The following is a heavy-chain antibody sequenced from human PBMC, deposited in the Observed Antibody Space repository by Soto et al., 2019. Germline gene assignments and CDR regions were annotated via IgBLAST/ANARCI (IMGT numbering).Heavy chain of an antibody. J-gene: IGHJ6*02. CDR3: ARARGLVANPYYYGLGV. D-gene: IGHD5-12*01. CDR1: GGSISSGGYY. CDR2: IHYSGST. Sequence: SETLSLTCTVSGGSISSGGYYWSWIRQHPEKGLEWVGYIHYSGSTYYNPSLTSRLAISVDTSKNQFSLKLRSVTAADTAVYSCARARGLVANPYYYGLGVWGQGTTVTVSS. V-gene: IGHV4-31*03.